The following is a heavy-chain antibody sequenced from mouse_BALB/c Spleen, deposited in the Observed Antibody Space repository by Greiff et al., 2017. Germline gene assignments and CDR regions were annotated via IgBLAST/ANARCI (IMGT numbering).Heavy chain of an antibody. V-gene: IGHV14-3*02. CDR2: IDPANGNT. Sequence: VQLKQSGAELVKPGASVKLSCTASGFTIKDTYMHWVKQRPEQGLEWIGRIDPANGNTKYDPKFQGKATITADTSSNTAYLQLSSLTSEDTAVYYCARAYYDYDSFAYWGQGTLVTVSA. CDR1: GFTIKDTY. CDR3: ARAYYDYDSFAY. D-gene: IGHD2-4*01. J-gene: IGHJ3*01.